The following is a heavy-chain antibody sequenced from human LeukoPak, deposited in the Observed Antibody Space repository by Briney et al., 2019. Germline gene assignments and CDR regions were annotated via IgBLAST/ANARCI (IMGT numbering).Heavy chain of an antibody. D-gene: IGHD3-3*01. CDR1: GFTFSSSS. V-gene: IGHV3-21*01. CDR2: ISDNSYWI. Sequence: GGSLRLSCAASGFTFSSSSMSWVRQAPGKGLEWVSSISDNSYWIYYADSVEGRFIISRDSAKNSLYLQMNSLRAEDTAVYYCAREYDFWSGNSPFFDYWGQGTLVTVSS. J-gene: IGHJ4*02. CDR3: AREYDFWSGNSPFFDY.